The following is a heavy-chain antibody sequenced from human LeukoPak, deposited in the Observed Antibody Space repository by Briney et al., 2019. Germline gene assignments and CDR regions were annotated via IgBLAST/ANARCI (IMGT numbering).Heavy chain of an antibody. J-gene: IGHJ4*02. CDR2: ISSSSSTI. Sequence: GGSLRLSCAASGFTFSSYSMNWVRQAPGKGLEWVSYISSSSSTIYYADSVKGRFTISRDNAKNSLYLQMNSLRAEDTAVYYCAREPLITIFGVVTPPESDWGQGTLVTVSS. V-gene: IGHV3-48*04. CDR3: AREPLITIFGVVTPPESD. CDR1: GFTFSSYS. D-gene: IGHD3-3*01.